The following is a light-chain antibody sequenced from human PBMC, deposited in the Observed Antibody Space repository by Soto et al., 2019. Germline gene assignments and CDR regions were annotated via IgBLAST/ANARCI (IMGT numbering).Light chain of an antibody. J-gene: IGLJ1*01. CDR1: SSDVGAYNF. CDR2: DVS. CDR3: SSYTSSGTLYV. V-gene: IGLV2-14*01. Sequence: QSALTQPASVSGSPGQSITISCTGTSSDVGAYNFVSWYQQHPGKAPKLMIYDVSNRPSGVSNRFSGSKSGTTASLTISGLQAEDEADYYCSSYTSSGTLYVFGAGTKLTVL.